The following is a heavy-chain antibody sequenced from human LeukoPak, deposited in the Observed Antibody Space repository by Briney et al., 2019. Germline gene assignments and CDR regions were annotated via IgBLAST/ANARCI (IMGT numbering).Heavy chain of an antibody. J-gene: IGHJ4*02. CDR3: AKDGTFSGYYGDY. Sequence: GGSLRLSCAASGFTFSSYAMSWVRQAPGKGLEWVSAISGSGGSTYYADSVKGRFTISRDNSKNTLHPQMNSLRAEDTAVYYCAKDGTFSGYYGDYWGQGTLVTVSS. V-gene: IGHV3-23*01. CDR2: ISGSGGST. D-gene: IGHD3-22*01. CDR1: GFTFSSYA.